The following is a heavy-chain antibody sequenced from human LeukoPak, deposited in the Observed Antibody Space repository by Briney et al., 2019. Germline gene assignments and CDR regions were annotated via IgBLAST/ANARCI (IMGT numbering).Heavy chain of an antibody. CDR1: GYSISSSNW. CDR3: ARSRITIFGVAPNWFNP. Sequence: SDTLSLTCAVSGYSISSSNWWGWIRQPPGKGLEWIGYIYYSGSTNYNPSLKSRVTISVDTSKNQFSLKLSSVTAADTAVYYCARSRITIFGVAPNWFNPWGQGTLVTVSS. J-gene: IGHJ5*02. CDR2: IYYSGST. D-gene: IGHD3-3*01. V-gene: IGHV4-28*01.